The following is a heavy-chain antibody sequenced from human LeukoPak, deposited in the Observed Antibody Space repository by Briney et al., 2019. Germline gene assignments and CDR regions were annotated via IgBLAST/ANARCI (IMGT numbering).Heavy chain of an antibody. CDR3: ARQEFGIGELLYFDY. D-gene: IGHD3-10*01. Sequence: GGSLRLSCAASGFSVSSNYMSWVRQAPGKGLEWVSVIYSGGSTYYADSVKGRFTISRDNSKNTLYLQMKSLRAEDTAVYYCARQEFGIGELLYFDYWGQGTLVTVSS. CDR2: IYSGGST. J-gene: IGHJ4*02. V-gene: IGHV3-66*04. CDR1: GFSVSSNY.